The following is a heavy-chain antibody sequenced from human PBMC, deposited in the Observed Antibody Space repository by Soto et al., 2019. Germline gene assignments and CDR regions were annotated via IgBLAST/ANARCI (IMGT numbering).Heavy chain of an antibody. V-gene: IGHV3-21*01. Sequence: GGSLRLSCAASGFTFSSYSMNWVRQAPGKGLEWVSSISSSSSYIYYADSVKGRFTISRDNAKNSLYLQMNSLRAEDTAVYYCGIDYFFASSGGAGFDPWSKGILVTVSS. CDR1: GFTFSSYS. J-gene: IGHJ5*02. CDR2: ISSSSSYI. CDR3: GIDYFFASSGGAGFDP. D-gene: IGHD3-22*01.